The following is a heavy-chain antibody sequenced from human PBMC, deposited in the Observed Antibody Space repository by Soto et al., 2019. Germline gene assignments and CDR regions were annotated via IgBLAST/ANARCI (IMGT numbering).Heavy chain of an antibody. CDR3: ARVTHYYDRTYYYYAMDV. Sequence: EVQLVESGGGLVKPGGSLRLSCADSAFTFSSYSMNWVRQAPGKGLEWVSSISSSSNYTYYADSVKGRFTISRDNAKDSLYPQMNSLRAEDPAVYYWARVTHYYDRTYYYYAMDVWGQGTTVTVSS. D-gene: IGHD3-22*01. CDR2: ISSSSNYT. V-gene: IGHV3-21*01. CDR1: AFTFSSYS. J-gene: IGHJ6*02.